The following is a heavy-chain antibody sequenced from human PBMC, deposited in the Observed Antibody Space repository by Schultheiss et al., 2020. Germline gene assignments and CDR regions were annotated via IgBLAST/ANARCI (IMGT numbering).Heavy chain of an antibody. V-gene: IGHV1-8*01. CDR3: ARGLISD. CDR2: MNPKSGNT. J-gene: IGHJ4*02. CDR1: GYTFSNYD. Sequence: ASVKVSCKASGYTFSNYDINWVRQGTGQGLEWMGWMNPKSGNTGYAQKFQGRVTMTRNTSISTAYMELSSLRYEDTAVYYCARGLISDWGQGTLVTVSS.